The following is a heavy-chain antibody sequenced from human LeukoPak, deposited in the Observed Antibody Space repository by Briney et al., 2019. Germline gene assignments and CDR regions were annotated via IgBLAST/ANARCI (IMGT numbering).Heavy chain of an antibody. CDR1: GFTFGDHS. Sequence: GGSLRLSCAASGFTFGDHSMSWVRQAPGKGLEWVSSLTDGRGTTYYADSVKGRFTISRDNSKNTLYLQMNSLRAEDTAVYYCAKDGSPYDFWSGYYDPFDYWGQGTLVTVSS. J-gene: IGHJ4*02. CDR2: LTDGRGTT. D-gene: IGHD3-3*01. CDR3: AKDGSPYDFWSGYYDPFDY. V-gene: IGHV3-23*01.